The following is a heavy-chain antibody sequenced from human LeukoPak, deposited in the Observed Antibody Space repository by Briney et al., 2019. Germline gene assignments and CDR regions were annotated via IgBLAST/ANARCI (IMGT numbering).Heavy chain of an antibody. CDR3: AREGGPYRPLDY. J-gene: IGHJ4*02. CDR1: GGSITNTNY. Sequence: SGTLSLTCGVSGGSITNTNYWTWVRQPPGKGLEWIGEVNLQGSTNYNPSLMGRVAISVDTSENHISLQLTSVTAADTAVYYCAREGGPYRPLDYSGQGTLVTVSP. CDR2: VNLQGST. V-gene: IGHV4-4*02.